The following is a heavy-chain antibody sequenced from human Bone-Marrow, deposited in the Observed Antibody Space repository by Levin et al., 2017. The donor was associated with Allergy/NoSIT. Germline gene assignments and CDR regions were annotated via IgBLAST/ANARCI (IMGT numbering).Heavy chain of an antibody. J-gene: IGHJ1*01. CDR1: GGSFNNYY. CDR3: ASRGYCSGGTCYFAEYFQY. CDR2: INHSGST. D-gene: IGHD2-15*01. Sequence: PSETLSLTCAVYGGSFNNYYWSWIRQPPEKGLEWIGEINHSGSTNYNPSLKSRVTISVDTSKNQFSLNLSSATAADTAVYYCASRGYCSGGTCYFAEYFQYWGQGTLIIVSS. V-gene: IGHV4-34*01.